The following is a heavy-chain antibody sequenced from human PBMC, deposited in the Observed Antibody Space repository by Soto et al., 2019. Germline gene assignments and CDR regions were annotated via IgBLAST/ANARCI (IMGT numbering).Heavy chain of an antibody. Sequence: PSETLSLTCSVSGGSISSSTYFRTWIRQHPGRGLEWIGYIYYRGSTYYNPSLKSRLTISVDTSKNQFSLNLTSVTVADTAVYYCATSYGNAWYTYWGQGTQVTVSS. J-gene: IGHJ4*02. D-gene: IGHD6-13*01. CDR3: ATSYGNAWYTY. CDR2: IYYRGST. CDR1: GGSISSSTYF. V-gene: IGHV4-31*03.